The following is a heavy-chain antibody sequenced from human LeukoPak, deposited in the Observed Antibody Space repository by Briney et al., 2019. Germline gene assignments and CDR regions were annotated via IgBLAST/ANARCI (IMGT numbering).Heavy chain of an antibody. J-gene: IGHJ1*01. CDR2: INNDGST. Sequence: AGGSLRLSCVASGFTFGKYWMHWVRQAPGKELVCISRINNDGSTVYADSVAGRFTISRDNARDTLYLQMNSLRVEDTAVYYCASDYYGSIDLWGQGTLVTVSS. V-gene: IGHV3-74*01. CDR3: ASDYYGSIDL. CDR1: GFTFGKYW. D-gene: IGHD3-10*01.